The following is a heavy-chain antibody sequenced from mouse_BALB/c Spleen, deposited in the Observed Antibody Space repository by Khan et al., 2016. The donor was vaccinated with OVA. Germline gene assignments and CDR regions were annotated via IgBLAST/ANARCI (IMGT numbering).Heavy chain of an antibody. D-gene: IGHD2-4*01. J-gene: IGHJ3*01. V-gene: IGHV3-2*02. Sequence: EVQLQESGPGLVKPSQSLSLTCTVTGYSITSEYAWNWIRQFPGNKLEWMGYITYSGNTRFNPSLKSRTSITRDTSKNQFFLQLNSVTTEDTATYYGARKDYYDYDPFPYWGQGTLVTVSA. CDR3: ARKDYYDYDPFPY. CDR1: GYSITSEYA. CDR2: ITYSGNT.